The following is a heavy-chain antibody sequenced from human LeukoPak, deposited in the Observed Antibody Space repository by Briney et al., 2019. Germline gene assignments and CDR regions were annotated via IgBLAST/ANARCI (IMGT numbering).Heavy chain of an antibody. V-gene: IGHV3-48*01. J-gene: IGHJ4*02. CDR2: ISSSSSTI. D-gene: IGHD6-13*01. CDR1: GFTFSSYS. CDR3: ARPDGDSSSWPPFGFDY. Sequence: GGSLRLSCAASGFTFSSYSMNWVRQAPGKGLEWVSYISSSSSTIYYADSVKGRFTISRDNAKNSLYLQMNSLRAEDTAVYYCARPDGDSSSWPPFGFDYWGQGTLVTVSS.